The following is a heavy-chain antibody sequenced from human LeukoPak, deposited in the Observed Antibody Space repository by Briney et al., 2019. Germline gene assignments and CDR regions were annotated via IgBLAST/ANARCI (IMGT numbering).Heavy chain of an antibody. V-gene: IGHV3-21*01. CDR1: GFTLSSYS. D-gene: IGHD6-13*01. J-gene: IGHJ6*03. Sequence: PGGSLRLSCAASGFTLSSYSMNWVRQAPGKGLEWVSSISSSSSYIYYADSVKGRFTISRDNAKNSLYLQMNSLRAEDTAVYYCARVRGSSLSYYYTDVWGKGTTVTVSS. CDR3: ARVRGSSLSYYYTDV. CDR2: ISSSSSYI.